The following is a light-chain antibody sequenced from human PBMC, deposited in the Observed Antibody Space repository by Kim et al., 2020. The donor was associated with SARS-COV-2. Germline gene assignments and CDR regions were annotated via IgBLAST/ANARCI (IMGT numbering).Light chain of an antibody. CDR2: AAS. Sequence: DIQMTQSPSSLSASIGDTVTITCRASQTIRTYLDWYQQKPGKAPKFLIFAASSLQSGVPSRFSGSGSGTEFTLTISSLQPEDFATYYCQQSNSSPYTFGQGTKLEI. CDR1: QTIRTY. J-gene: IGKJ2*01. CDR3: QQSNSSPYT. V-gene: IGKV1-39*01.